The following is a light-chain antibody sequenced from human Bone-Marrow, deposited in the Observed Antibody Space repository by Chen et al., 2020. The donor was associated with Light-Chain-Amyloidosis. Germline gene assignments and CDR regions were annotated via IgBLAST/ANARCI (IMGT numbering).Light chain of an antibody. CDR2: EVT. Sequence: QSALTQPASVSGSPGQSITISCPGTSSDVGGYNHFSWYQQHPDKAPKLMIYEVTNRPSWVPDRFSGSKSDNTASLTISGLQTEDEADYFCSSYTITNTLVFGSGTRVTVL. CDR1: SSDVGGYNH. V-gene: IGLV2-14*01. CDR3: SSYTITNTLV. J-gene: IGLJ1*01.